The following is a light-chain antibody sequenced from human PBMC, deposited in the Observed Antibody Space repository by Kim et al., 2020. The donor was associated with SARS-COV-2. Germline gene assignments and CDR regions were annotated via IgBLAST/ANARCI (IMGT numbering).Light chain of an antibody. Sequence: VSPGERATLSCRASQSVSSNLAWYQQKPGQAPRLLIYGASTRATGIPARFSGSGSGTEFTLTISSLQSEDFAVYYCQQYNNWQRTFGQGTKVEIK. J-gene: IGKJ1*01. CDR1: QSVSSN. V-gene: IGKV3-15*01. CDR2: GAS. CDR3: QQYNNWQRT.